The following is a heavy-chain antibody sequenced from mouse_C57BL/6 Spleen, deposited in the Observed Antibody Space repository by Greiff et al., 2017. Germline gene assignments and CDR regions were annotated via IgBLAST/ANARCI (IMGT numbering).Heavy chain of an antibody. Sequence: VQLQQSGPALVKPGASVKLSCKASVYTFTSYDINWVKQRPGQGLEWIGWIYPRDGSTKYNEKFKGKATLTVDTSSSTAYMELHSLTSEDSAVYYCARGDYYAMDCWAQGSPVTDSS. V-gene: IGHV1-85*01. CDR3: ARGDYYAMDC. CDR1: VYTFTSYD. J-gene: IGHJ4*01. D-gene: IGHD3-3*01. CDR2: IYPRDGST.